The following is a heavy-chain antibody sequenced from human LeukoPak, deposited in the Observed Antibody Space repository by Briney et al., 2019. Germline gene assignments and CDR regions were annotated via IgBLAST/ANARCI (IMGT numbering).Heavy chain of an antibody. V-gene: IGHV3-30*18. Sequence: PGGSLRLSCAASGFTFSSYGMHWVRRAPGKGLEWVAVISYDGSNKYYADSVKGRFTISRDNSKNTLYLQMNSLRAEDTAVYYCAKAPMPGIAEYYFDYWGQGTLVTVSS. CDR3: AKAPMPGIAEYYFDY. J-gene: IGHJ4*02. CDR1: GFTFSSYG. CDR2: ISYDGSNK. D-gene: IGHD6-13*01.